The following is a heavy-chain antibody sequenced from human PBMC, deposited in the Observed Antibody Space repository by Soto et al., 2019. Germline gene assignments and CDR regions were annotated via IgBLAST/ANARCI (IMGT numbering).Heavy chain of an antibody. D-gene: IGHD3-22*01. J-gene: IGHJ4*02. CDR3: ARGYDSSGYYLGLFDY. CDR1: GGSISSGGYS. Sequence: QLQLQESGSGLVKPSQTLSLTCAVSGGSISSGGYSWSWIRQPPGKGLEWIGYIYHSGGTYSNPSLRSRVTISVDRSKNQFSLELSSVTAADTAVYYCARGYDSSGYYLGLFDYWGQGTLVTVSA. V-gene: IGHV4-30-2*01. CDR2: IYHSGGT.